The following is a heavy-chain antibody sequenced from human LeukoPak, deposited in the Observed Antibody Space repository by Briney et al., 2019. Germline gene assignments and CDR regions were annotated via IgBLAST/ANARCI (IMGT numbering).Heavy chain of an antibody. CDR3: ARDLDIVATIGSDYYYYYMDV. V-gene: IGHV1-18*01. D-gene: IGHD5-12*01. CDR1: GYTFTSYG. CDR2: ISAYNGNT. J-gene: IGHJ6*03. Sequence: GASVKVSCKASGYTFTSYGISWVRQAPGQGLEWMGWISAYNGNTNYAQKLQGRVTMTTDTSTSSAYMELRSLRSDDTAVYYCARDLDIVATIGSDYYYYYMDVWGKGTTVTVSS.